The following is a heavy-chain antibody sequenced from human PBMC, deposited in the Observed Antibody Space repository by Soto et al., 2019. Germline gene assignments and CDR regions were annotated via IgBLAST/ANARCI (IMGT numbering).Heavy chain of an antibody. V-gene: IGHV1-3*01. CDR2: INAGNGNT. CDR3: AFDSSGYYRAFDI. CDR1: GYTFTSYA. J-gene: IGHJ3*02. D-gene: IGHD3-22*01. Sequence: GASVKVSCKASGYTFTSYAMHWVRQAPGQRLEWMGWINAGNGNTKYSQKFQGRVTITRDTSASTAYMELSSLRSEDTAVCYCAFDSSGYYRAFDIWGQGTMVTVSS.